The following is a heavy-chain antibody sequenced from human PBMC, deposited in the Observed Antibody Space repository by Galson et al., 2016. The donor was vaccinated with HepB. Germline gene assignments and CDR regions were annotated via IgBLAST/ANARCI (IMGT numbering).Heavy chain of an antibody. D-gene: IGHD3-10*01. J-gene: IGHJ4*02. V-gene: IGHV1-3*01. CDR1: GYIFSTYT. CDR3: AREEGITVGHLEY. Sequence: SVKVSCKASGYIFSTYTIHWVRQAPGQGLEWMGWIHAGKGNKKYSQKFQDRVTITRDTYASTAYMELSSLRSEDTAMYYCAREEGITVGHLEYWGQGTLVTDSS. CDR2: IHAGKGNK.